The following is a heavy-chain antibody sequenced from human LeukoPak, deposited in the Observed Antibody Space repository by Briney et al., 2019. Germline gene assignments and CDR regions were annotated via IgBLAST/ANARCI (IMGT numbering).Heavy chain of an antibody. CDR1: GFTFSSYA. D-gene: IGHD2-2*01. Sequence: PGGSLRLSCAASGFTFSSYAMSWVRQAPGKGLEWVSLISGSGDITYYADSVKGRFTISRDNSKNTLYLQMNSLRAEDTAVYYCAKDWAIVVPAAMDWFDPWGQGTLVTVSS. CDR3: AKDWAIVVPAAMDWFDP. V-gene: IGHV3-23*01. J-gene: IGHJ5*02. CDR2: ISGSGDIT.